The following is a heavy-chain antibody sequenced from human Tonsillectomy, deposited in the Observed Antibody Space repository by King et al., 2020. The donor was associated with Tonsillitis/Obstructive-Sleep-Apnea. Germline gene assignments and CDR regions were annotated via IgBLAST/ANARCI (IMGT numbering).Heavy chain of an antibody. Sequence: QLHQRCSGLLKPSDTWSLTCAVYGGSFSVYYCRLIRQPPGKGLEVIGEINHSGSTNYNPSLNGRVTISVDTSKNQFSLKLSSVTAADTAVYYCARFRYSNYYFDYWGQGTLVTVSS. D-gene: IGHD4-11*01. J-gene: IGHJ4*02. CDR3: ARFRYSNYYFDY. V-gene: IGHV4-34*01. CDR1: GGSFSVYY. CDR2: INHSGST.